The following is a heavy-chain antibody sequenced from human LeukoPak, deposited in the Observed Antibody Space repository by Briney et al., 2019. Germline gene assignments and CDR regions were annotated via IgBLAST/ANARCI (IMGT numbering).Heavy chain of an antibody. CDR2: IYYSGST. D-gene: IGHD6-13*01. J-gene: IGHJ5*02. Sequence: PSETLSLTCTVSGGSISSSSYYWGWIRQPPGKGLEWIGSIYYSGSTNYNPSLKSRVTISVDTSKNQFSLKLSSVTAADTAVYYCARGGYSSSWYNRYNWFDPWGQGTLVTVSS. CDR1: GGSISSSSYY. V-gene: IGHV4-39*07. CDR3: ARGGYSSSWYNRYNWFDP.